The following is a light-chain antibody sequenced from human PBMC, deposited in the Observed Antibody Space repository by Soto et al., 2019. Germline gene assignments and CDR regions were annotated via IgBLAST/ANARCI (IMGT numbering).Light chain of an antibody. CDR3: SSYAGSNNLRV. V-gene: IGLV2-8*01. CDR1: SSDVGGYNY. J-gene: IGLJ1*01. CDR2: EVS. Sequence: QSVLTQPPSASGSPGQSVTISCTGTSSDVGGYNYVSWYQQHPGKAPKLMIYEVSERPSGVPDRFSGSKSDNTASLTVSGLQAEDEADYYCSSYAGSNNLRVFGSGTKVTVL.